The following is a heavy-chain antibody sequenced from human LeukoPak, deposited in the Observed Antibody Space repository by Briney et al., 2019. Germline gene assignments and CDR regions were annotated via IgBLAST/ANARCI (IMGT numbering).Heavy chain of an antibody. J-gene: IGHJ4*02. D-gene: IGHD4-17*01. CDR1: GFTVSSNY. CDR3: ARDPLYGYFDY. CDR2: IYSGGST. V-gene: IGHV3-66*02. Sequence: PGGSLRLSCAASGFTVSSNYMSWVRQAPGEGLEWVSVIYSGGSTYYADSVKGRFTISRDNSKNTLYLQMNSLRAEDTAVYYCARDPLYGYFDYWGQGTLVTVSS.